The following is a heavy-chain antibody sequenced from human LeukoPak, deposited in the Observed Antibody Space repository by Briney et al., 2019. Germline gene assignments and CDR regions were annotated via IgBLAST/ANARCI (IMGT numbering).Heavy chain of an antibody. CDR3: AKVGREYYDSSGYYYATY. CDR1: GFTFSSYP. CDR2: ISGSGGST. J-gene: IGHJ4*02. D-gene: IGHD3-22*01. Sequence: GGSLRLSCAASGFTFSSYPMSWVRQAPGKGLEWVSAISGSGGSTYYADSVKGRFTISRDNSKNTLYLQMNSLRAEDTAVYYCAKVGREYYDSSGYYYATYWGQGTLVTVSS. V-gene: IGHV3-23*01.